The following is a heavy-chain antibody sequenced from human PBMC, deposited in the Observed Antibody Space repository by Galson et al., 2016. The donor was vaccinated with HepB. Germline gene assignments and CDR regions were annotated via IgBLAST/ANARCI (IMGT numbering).Heavy chain of an antibody. CDR1: GFIFSSYS. Sequence: SLRPSCAASGFIFSSYSMNWVRQAPGKGLEWVSYISRSTPTIYYADSVKGRFTVSRDNAKNSLYLQMNNLRDEDTAVYYCARDPHALDFWGQGTLVTVSS. CDR3: ARDPHALDF. V-gene: IGHV3-48*02. CDR2: ISRSTPTI. J-gene: IGHJ4*02.